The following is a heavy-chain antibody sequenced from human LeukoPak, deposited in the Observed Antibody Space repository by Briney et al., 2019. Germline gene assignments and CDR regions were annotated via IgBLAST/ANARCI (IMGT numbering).Heavy chain of an antibody. CDR3: AQTRYGSWRPQPDEFDI. V-gene: IGHV4-39*02. Sequence: SETLSLTCTLSRGSISSIADYWGWIRQPPGKGLEWIGSIYYSGNTYYNPSLKSRVTISVDTSKSHFSLKLTSVTAADTAVYYCAQTRYGSWRPQPDEFDIWGQGTMVSVSS. J-gene: IGHJ3*02. CDR1: RGSISSIADY. D-gene: IGHD3-10*01. CDR2: IYYSGNT.